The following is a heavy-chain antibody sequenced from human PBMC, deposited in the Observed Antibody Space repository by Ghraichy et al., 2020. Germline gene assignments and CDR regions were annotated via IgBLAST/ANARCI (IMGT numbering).Heavy chain of an antibody. CDR1: GGSISSSSYH. CDR3: ARHAYRDYEYFQH. Sequence: SETLSLTCTVSGGSISSSSYHWSWIRQPPDKGLEWIGSMHYSGSTFYNPSLKSRVTVSVDTSKNQFSLKLSSVTAADTAVYYCARHAYRDYEYFQHWGQGTVVSV. D-gene: IGHD4-17*01. J-gene: IGHJ1*01. V-gene: IGHV4-39*01. CDR2: MHYSGST.